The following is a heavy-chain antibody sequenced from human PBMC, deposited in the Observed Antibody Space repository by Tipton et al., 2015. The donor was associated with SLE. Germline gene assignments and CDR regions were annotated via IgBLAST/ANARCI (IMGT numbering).Heavy chain of an antibody. CDR3: VRWGTPDYYMDV. D-gene: IGHD3-16*01. Sequence: SLRLSCAASGFSFDDYAMHWVRQAPGKGLEWVAGIGWDSAYIAYEDPVEGRFTISRDNAKKSLYLQMDSLRPDDTAFYYCVRWGTPDYYMDVWGKGTRVTVSS. V-gene: IGHV3-9*01. CDR1: GFSFDDYA. CDR2: IGWDSAYI. J-gene: IGHJ6*03.